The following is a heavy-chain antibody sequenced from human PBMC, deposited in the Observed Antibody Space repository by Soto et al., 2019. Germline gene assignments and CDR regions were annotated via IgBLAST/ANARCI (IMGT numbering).Heavy chain of an antibody. CDR2: IIPIFGTA. CDR3: AREQSYSGYDTNDY. CDR1: GSTFSSYG. J-gene: IGHJ4*02. Sequence: QVQLVQSGSEVKKPGSSVKVSCKASGSTFSSYGISWVRQAPGQGLEWMGGIIPIFGTANYAQKFQGRVTITADESTSTAYMELSSLRSEDTAVYYCAREQSYSGYDTNDYWGQGTLVTVSS. D-gene: IGHD5-12*01. V-gene: IGHV1-69*12.